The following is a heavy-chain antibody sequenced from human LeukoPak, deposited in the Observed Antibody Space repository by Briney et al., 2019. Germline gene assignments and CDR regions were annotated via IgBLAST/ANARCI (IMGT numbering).Heavy chain of an antibody. J-gene: IGHJ4*02. Sequence: PSETLSLTCTVSGGSISSGCYYWIWLPQHPGKGLEWIGYIYYSRSTYYSQYLKSRVTISVDTYKNQFFLKLSSVNAEDTDVYYCAREPRSPYYYDSSGYFDYWGQGTLVTVSS. V-gene: IGHV4-31*03. CDR3: AREPRSPYYYDSSGYFDY. CDR1: GGSISSGCYY. D-gene: IGHD3-22*01. CDR2: IYYSRST.